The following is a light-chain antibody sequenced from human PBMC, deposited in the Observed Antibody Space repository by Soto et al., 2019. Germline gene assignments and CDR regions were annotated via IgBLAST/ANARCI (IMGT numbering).Light chain of an antibody. CDR1: RAITNH. CDR3: QLYGSPSWT. CDR2: AAS. Sequence: DVQLTQSPSPQSASVGDRVSISCRASRAITNHLNWYQQKPGKAPILLVYAASTLETGVPSRFSGSGSGTDFTLTISRLEPDDFAVYYCQLYGSPSWTFGQGTKVDIK. J-gene: IGKJ1*01. V-gene: IGKV1-39*02.